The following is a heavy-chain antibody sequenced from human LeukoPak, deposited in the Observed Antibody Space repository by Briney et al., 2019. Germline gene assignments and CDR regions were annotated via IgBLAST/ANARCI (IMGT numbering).Heavy chain of an antibody. Sequence: SETLSLTCTVSGASISRSSYYWGWIRQPPGKGLEWIGSIYYSGSTYYNPSLKSRVTISVDTSKNQFSLKLSSVTAADTAVYYCARGSLGRIAAHPIDYYYYYGMDVWSQRTTVTVSS. CDR1: GASISRSSYY. J-gene: IGHJ6*02. V-gene: IGHV4-39*01. CDR2: IYYSGST. CDR3: ARGSLGRIAAHPIDYYYYYGMDV. D-gene: IGHD6-13*01.